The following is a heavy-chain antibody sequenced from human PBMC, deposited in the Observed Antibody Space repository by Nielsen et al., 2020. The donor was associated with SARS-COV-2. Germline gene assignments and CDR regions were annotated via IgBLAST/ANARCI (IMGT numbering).Heavy chain of an antibody. D-gene: IGHD4-23*01. J-gene: IGHJ6*02. CDR1: GYTFTDYY. CDR3: ARDGCTVVTFGTCYYGMDV. Sequence: ASVKVSCKASGYTFTDYYIHWVRQAPGQGLEWMGRINPYSGGTNYAQKFQGTVTMTRDASISTVYMELSSLRSEDTAVYYCARDGCTVVTFGTCYYGMDVWGQGTTVTVSS. CDR2: INPYSGGT. V-gene: IGHV1-2*06.